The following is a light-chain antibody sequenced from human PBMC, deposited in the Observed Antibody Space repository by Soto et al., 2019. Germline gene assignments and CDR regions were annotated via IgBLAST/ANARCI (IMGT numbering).Light chain of an antibody. V-gene: IGKV3-20*01. CDR3: QNYGSSIT. Sequence: EIVLTQSPGTLCLSPGERATLSCSATHSVRSWFLAWVQHKPGQAPRLLIYCTSRRATGIPDRFSGSGSGTEFSLTISSLEPEDFAVYYCQNYGSSITFGQGTRLHIK. CDR1: HSVRSWF. J-gene: IGKJ5*01. CDR2: CTS.